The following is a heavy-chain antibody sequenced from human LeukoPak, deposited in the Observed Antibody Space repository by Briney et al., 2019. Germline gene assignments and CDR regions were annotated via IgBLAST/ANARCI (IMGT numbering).Heavy chain of an antibody. CDR1: GFTFSSYA. Sequence: GGSLRLSCAASGFTFSSYAMHWVRQAPGKGLEWVAVISYDGSNKYYADSVKGRFTISRDNSKNTLYLQMNSLRAEDTAVYYCARSLRRGWYEGDWFDPWGQGTLVTVSS. CDR2: ISYDGSNK. D-gene: IGHD6-19*01. CDR3: ARSLRRGWYEGDWFDP. J-gene: IGHJ5*02. V-gene: IGHV3-30-3*01.